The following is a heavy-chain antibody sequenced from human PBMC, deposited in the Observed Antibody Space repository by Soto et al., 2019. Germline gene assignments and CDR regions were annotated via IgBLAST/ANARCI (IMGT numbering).Heavy chain of an antibody. CDR2: IYDSGSN. J-gene: IGHJ4*02. V-gene: IGHV4-31*03. CDR3: ARLRDYGDRILDY. Sequence: QVQLQESGPGLVKASQTLSLTCTVSGGSISRGGYYWSWIRQHPGKGLEGIGYIYDSGSNYYNPSLESRVTISVDTSKNQFSLKLTSVTAADTAVYYCARLRDYGDRILDYWGQGTLVTVSS. CDR1: GGSISRGGYY. D-gene: IGHD4-17*01.